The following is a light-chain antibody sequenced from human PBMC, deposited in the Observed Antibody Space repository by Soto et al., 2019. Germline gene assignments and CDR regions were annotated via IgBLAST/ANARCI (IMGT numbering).Light chain of an antibody. CDR3: QQYGNSPIT. V-gene: IGKV3-20*01. J-gene: IGKJ5*01. CDR1: QSVSSN. CDR2: GTS. Sequence: EIVMTQCPATLSVSPGERYTLSCLASQSVSSNLAWYQQKPGQAPRLLIYGTSSRATGIPDRFSGSGSGTDFTLTISRLEPEDFAVYYCQQYGNSPITFGPGTRLEIK.